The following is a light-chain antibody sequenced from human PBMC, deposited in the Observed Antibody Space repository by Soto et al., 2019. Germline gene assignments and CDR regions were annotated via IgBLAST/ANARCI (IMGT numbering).Light chain of an antibody. J-gene: IGLJ2*01. Sequence: QAVVTQPASVSGSPGQSITLSCTRTSSGVEYYNLVSWYQHHPGKAPKLIIYEGSQRPSGVSDRFSGSKSGNTASLTISGLQAEDEADYYCSSYAGAVVFGGGTKVTVL. CDR1: SSGVEYYNL. V-gene: IGLV2-23*01. CDR3: SSYAGAVV. CDR2: EGS.